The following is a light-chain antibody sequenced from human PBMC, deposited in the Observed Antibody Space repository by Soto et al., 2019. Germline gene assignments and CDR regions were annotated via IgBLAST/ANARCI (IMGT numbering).Light chain of an antibody. CDR3: SSYAGSNKV. CDR2: EVN. Sequence: QPVLTQPPSASGSPGQSVALSCTGTSSDVGGYDYVSWYQHHPGKAPKLIIYEVNKRPSGVPDRFSGSKSGNTASLTVSGLQADDEADYYCSSYAGSNKVFGGGTKLTVL. J-gene: IGLJ3*02. CDR1: SSDVGGYDY. V-gene: IGLV2-8*01.